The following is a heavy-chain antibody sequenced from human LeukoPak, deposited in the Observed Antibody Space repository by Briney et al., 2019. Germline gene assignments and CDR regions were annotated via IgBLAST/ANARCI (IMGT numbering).Heavy chain of an antibody. J-gene: IGHJ6*04. CDR2: IYSGGDT. V-gene: IGHV3-53*01. CDR3: ARATDQLLALDV. Sequence: PGGSLRLSCAASGFSVTGNYLSWVRQAPGKGLEWVSVIYSGGDTYYSDSVKGRFTISRDNSKNTLYLQMNSLRAGDTAVYYCARATDQLLALDVRGTGTTVTVSS. D-gene: IGHD2-2*01. CDR1: GFSVTGNY.